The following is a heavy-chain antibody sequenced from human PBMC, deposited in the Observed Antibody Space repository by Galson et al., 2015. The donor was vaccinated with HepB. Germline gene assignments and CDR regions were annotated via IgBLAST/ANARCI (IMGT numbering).Heavy chain of an antibody. CDR3: AREGGYGDYLYYYYGMDV. D-gene: IGHD4-17*01. CDR2: ISYDGSNK. J-gene: IGHJ6*02. CDR1: SYA. V-gene: IGHV3-30-3*01. Sequence: SYAMHWVRQAPGKGLEWVAVISYDGSNKYYADSVKGRFTISRDNSKNTLYLQMNSLRAEDTAVYYCAREGGYGDYLYYYYGMDVWGQGTTVTVSS.